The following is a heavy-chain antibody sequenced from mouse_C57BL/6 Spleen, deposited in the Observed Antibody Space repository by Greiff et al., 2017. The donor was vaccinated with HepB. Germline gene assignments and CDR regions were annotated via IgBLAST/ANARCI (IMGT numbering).Heavy chain of an antibody. V-gene: IGHV1-15*01. J-gene: IGHJ2*01. D-gene: IGHD2-3*01. CDR3: TREDGYYVDY. CDR1: GYTFTDYE. Sequence: QVQLQQSGAELVRPGASVTLSCKASGYTFTDYEMHWVKQTPVHGLEWIGAIDPETGGTAYNQKFKGKAILTADKSSSTAYMELRSLTSEDSAVYYCTREDGYYVDYWGQGTTLTVSS. CDR2: IDPETGGT.